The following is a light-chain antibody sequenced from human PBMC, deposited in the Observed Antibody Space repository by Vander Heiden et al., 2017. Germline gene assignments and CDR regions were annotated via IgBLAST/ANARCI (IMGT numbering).Light chain of an antibody. CDR1: TSNVRRSHN. V-gene: IGLV2-14*01. CDR3: SSYTSSSTLV. Sequence: SALTQPASVSASPGPSLTISCPGTTSNVRRSHNVSWYQKQPGKAPKLMIYDGSNRPSGGSNRCSGAKFGNTASLTSSGRQAEDEADYYCSSYTSSSTLVFGGGTKLTVL. CDR2: DGS. J-gene: IGLJ3*02.